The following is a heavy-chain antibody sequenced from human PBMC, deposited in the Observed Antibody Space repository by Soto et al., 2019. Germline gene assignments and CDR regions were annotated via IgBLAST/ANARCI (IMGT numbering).Heavy chain of an antibody. CDR3: ARWLSYNDDSSGYLDY. CDR2: IAYDGSRQ. J-gene: IGHJ4*02. CDR1: GFTFSGHG. V-gene: IGHV3-33*01. Sequence: QVQLVESGGGVVQSGRSLRLSCAASGFTFSGHGMHWVRQAPGKGLEWVAVIAYDGSRQYYGDSVKGRFTISRDNSKNTLDLHMNSLRGEDTAVYYGARWLSYNDDSSGYLDYWGQGTPVTVSS. D-gene: IGHD3-22*01.